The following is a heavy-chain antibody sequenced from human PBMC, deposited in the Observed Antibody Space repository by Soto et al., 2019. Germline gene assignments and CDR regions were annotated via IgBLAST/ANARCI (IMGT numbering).Heavy chain of an antibody. CDR1: GFTFGDYA. CDR2: TTSKAYSGAT. Sequence: GGSLRLSCSASGFTFGDYAMSWVRQAPGKGLEWVGFTTSKAYSGATDYAASVQGRFTISRDDSKSIAYLQMNILKTEDTAVYYCTRGRQDFDYWGQGTVVTVSS. CDR3: TRGRQDFDY. V-gene: IGHV3-49*04. J-gene: IGHJ4*02.